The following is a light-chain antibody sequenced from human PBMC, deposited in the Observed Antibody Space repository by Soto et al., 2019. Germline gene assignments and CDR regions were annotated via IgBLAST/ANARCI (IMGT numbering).Light chain of an antibody. Sequence: EIVMTQSPATLSVSPGERVTLSCRASQSVRTNLAWYQHKSGQAPRLFIYGATARATGIPDRFTGSGSGTEFTLTISRLEPEDFTVYYCHHYETFGQGTRLEIK. CDR3: HHYET. CDR1: QSVRTN. CDR2: GAT. J-gene: IGKJ5*01. V-gene: IGKV3D-15*01.